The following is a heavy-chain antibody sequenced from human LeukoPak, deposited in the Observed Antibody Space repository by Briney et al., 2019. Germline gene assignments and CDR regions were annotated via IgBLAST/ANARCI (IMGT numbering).Heavy chain of an antibody. CDR2: IYPRDGST. V-gene: IGHV1-46*01. CDR3: ARDKEGFDY. J-gene: IGHJ4*02. Sequence: EASVKVSCKASGYTFTSNYIHWVRQAPGQGLEWMGMIYPRDGSTSYAQKFQGRVTVTRDTSTSTVHMELSGLRSEDTAVYYCARDKEGFDYGGREPWVTVSS. CDR1: GYTFTSNY.